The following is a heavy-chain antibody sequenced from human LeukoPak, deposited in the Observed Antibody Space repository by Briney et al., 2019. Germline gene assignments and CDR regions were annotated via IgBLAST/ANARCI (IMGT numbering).Heavy chain of an antibody. Sequence: GGSLRLSCAASGFTFNVFHMHWVRQAPGKGLEWISSITTSGSDITYADSIQGRFTISRDNAKNTLYLQMNSLRVDDTALYYCARGSGGWDFDYWGHGTLVTVSS. J-gene: IGHJ4*01. V-gene: IGHV3-21*01. CDR1: GFTFNVFH. CDR2: ITTSGSDI. CDR3: ARGSGGWDFDY. D-gene: IGHD1-26*01.